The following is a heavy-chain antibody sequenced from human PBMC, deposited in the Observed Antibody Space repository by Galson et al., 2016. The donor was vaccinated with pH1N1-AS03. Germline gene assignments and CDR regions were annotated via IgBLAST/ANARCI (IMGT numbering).Heavy chain of an antibody. CDR1: GGSITSSNW. CDR2: VYHSGTT. D-gene: IGHD5-12*01. V-gene: IGHV4/OR15-8*01. J-gene: IGHJ5*02. CDR3: ARSDGRGDNFGYMRWFDP. Sequence: ETLSLTCDVSGGSITSSNWWNWVRQPPGQGLEWIGEVYHSGTTNYNSSLKSRVTMSVNKPKNQFSLKLNSVTAADTAVYYCARSDGRGDNFGYMRWFDPWGQGTLVTVSS.